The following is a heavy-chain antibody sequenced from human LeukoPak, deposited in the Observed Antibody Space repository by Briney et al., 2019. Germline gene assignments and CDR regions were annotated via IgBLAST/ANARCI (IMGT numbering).Heavy chain of an antibody. Sequence: GGSLRLSCAASGFTFSSYSMNWVRQAPGKGLEWVSSISSSSSYIYYADSVKGRFTISRDNAKNSLCLQMNSLRAEDTAVYYCARWAISSSWYYFDYWGQGTLVTVSS. D-gene: IGHD6-13*01. CDR1: GFTFSSYS. J-gene: IGHJ4*02. V-gene: IGHV3-21*01. CDR2: ISSSSSYI. CDR3: ARWAISSSWYYFDY.